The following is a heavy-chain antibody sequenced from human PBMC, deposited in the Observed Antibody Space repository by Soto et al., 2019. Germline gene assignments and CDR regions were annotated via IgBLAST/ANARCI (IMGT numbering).Heavy chain of an antibody. V-gene: IGHV5-10-1*01. J-gene: IGHJ6*04. CDR2: IDPSDSYT. CDR3: ARVDTSSGCRRYGMDV. CDR1: GYSFTSYW. D-gene: IGHD6-19*01. Sequence: GESLKISCKGSGYSFTSYWISWVRQMPGKGLEWMGRIDPSDSYTNYSPSFQGHVTISADKSISTAYLQWSSLKASDTAMYYCARVDTSSGCRRYGMDVWGKGTSVPVYS.